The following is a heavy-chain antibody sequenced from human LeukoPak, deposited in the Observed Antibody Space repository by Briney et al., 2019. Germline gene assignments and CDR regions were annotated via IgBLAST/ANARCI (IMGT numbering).Heavy chain of an antibody. D-gene: IGHD2-8*01. Sequence: GGSLRLSCAASGFTFSSYGMHWVRQAPGKGLEWVAFIHDDGSKKYHADSVKGRFSISRDSSKNILYLQVNSLRAEDTAVYYCAKDRCSNGIGCYYYYMDVWGKGTTVTISS. CDR2: IHDDGSKK. CDR3: AKDRCSNGIGCYYYYMDV. V-gene: IGHV3-30*02. J-gene: IGHJ6*03. CDR1: GFTFSSYG.